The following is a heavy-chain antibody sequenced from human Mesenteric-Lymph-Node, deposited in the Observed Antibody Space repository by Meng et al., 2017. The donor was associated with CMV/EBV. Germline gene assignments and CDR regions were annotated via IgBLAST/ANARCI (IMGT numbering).Heavy chain of an antibody. CDR3: ARAGSGYAPNFDY. CDR1: GYTCTGYD. J-gene: IGHJ4*02. D-gene: IGHD5-12*01. CDR2: INPNSGGT. Sequence: KASGYTCTGYDMHWVRQAPGQGLEWMGRINPNSGGTNYAQKFQGRVTMTRDTSISTAYMELSRLRSDDTAVYYCARAGSGYAPNFDYWGQGTLVTVSS. V-gene: IGHV1-2*06.